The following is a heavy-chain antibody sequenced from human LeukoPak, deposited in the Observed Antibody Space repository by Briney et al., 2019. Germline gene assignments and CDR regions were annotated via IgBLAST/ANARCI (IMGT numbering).Heavy chain of an antibody. Sequence: GGSLTLSCAASGFKFDDYEMSWVRQVPGKGLEYVSGISRSGRATGYGDSVKGRFTISRDNAKNSLYLQMNSLRAEDTAVYYCARDLPYDSNGRDPFDYWGQGTLVTVSS. J-gene: IGHJ4*02. D-gene: IGHD3-22*01. CDR2: ISRSGRAT. CDR1: GFKFDDYE. V-gene: IGHV3-20*04. CDR3: ARDLPYDSNGRDPFDY.